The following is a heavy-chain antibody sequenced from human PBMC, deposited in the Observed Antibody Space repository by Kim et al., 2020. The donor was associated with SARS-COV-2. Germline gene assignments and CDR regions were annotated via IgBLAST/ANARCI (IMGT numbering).Heavy chain of an antibody. V-gene: IGHV1-46*01. CDR1: GYTFTSYY. D-gene: IGHD2-15*01. Sequence: ASVKFSCKASGYTFTSYYMHWVRQAPGQGLEWMGIINPSGGSTSYAQKFQGRVTMTRDTSTSTVYMELSSLRSEDTAVYYCARDSKLLHAFDIWGQVTMVTVSS. CDR3: ARDSKLLHAFDI. CDR2: INPSGGST. J-gene: IGHJ3*02.